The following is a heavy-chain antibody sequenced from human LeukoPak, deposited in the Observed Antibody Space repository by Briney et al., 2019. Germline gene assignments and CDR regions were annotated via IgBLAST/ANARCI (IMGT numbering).Heavy chain of an antibody. V-gene: IGHV3-30*18. CDR3: AKDPDSSGWYVAYDY. CDR2: ISYDGSNK. Sequence: GGPLRLSCAASGFTFSSYGMHWVRQAPGKGLEWVAVISYDGSNKYYADSVKGRFTISRDNSKNTLYLQMNSLRAEDTAVYYCAKDPDSSGWYVAYDYWGQGTLVTVSS. D-gene: IGHD6-19*01. CDR1: GFTFSSYG. J-gene: IGHJ4*02.